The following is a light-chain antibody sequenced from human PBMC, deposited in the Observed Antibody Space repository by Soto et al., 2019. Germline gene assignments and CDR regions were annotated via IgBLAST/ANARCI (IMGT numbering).Light chain of an antibody. CDR2: AAS. J-gene: IGKJ3*01. V-gene: IGKV1-39*01. CDR1: QSISSY. CDR3: QHSYSTPFT. Sequence: DIQMTQSPSSLSASVGDRVTITCRASQSISSYLNWYQQKPGKAPKLLIYAASSLQSGVPSRFSGSGSGTDFTLTISSLQPEDFATYYCQHSYSTPFTCGPGTKVDIQ.